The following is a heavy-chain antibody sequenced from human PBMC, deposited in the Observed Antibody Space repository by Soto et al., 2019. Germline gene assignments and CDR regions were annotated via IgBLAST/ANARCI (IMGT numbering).Heavy chain of an antibody. J-gene: IGHJ4*02. CDR1: GYTFTSYG. D-gene: IGHD1-1*01. CDR2: ISAHNGNT. CDR3: ARGRYGDY. V-gene: IGHV1-18*01. Sequence: QVHLVQSGAEVRKPGASVKVSCKGSGYTFTSYGITWVRQAPGQGLEWMGWISAHNGNTNYAQKLQGRVTVTRDTSTSTAYMQLRSLRSDDTAVYYCARGRYGDYWGQGALVTVSS.